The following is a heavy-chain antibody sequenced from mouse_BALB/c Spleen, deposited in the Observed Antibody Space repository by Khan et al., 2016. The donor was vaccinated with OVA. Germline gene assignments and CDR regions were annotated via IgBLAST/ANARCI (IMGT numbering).Heavy chain of an antibody. CDR1: GISITSGNYR. CDR3: ARDYGSLYWYFDV. D-gene: IGHD1-1*01. Sequence: VQLKESGPGLVKPSQTVFLTCTVTGISITSGNYRWSWIRQFPGNKLEWIGNIYYSGTVTYNPSLTSRTTITRDTSKNQFFLEMNSLTAEDTATYYCARDYGSLYWYFDVWGAGTTVTVSS. J-gene: IGHJ1*01. CDR2: IYYSGTV. V-gene: IGHV3-5*02.